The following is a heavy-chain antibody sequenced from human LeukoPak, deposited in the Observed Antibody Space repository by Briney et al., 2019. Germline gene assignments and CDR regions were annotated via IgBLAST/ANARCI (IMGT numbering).Heavy chain of an antibody. Sequence: SVKVSCKASGGTFSSYAISWVRQAPGQGLEWMGGIIPIFGTANYAQKCQGRVTLPTDESTSTAYMELSSLRSEDTAVYYCARVNVEYSYGPPYYYYSMDVWGEGTTVTVSS. CDR1: GGTFSSYA. D-gene: IGHD5-18*01. J-gene: IGHJ6*03. CDR2: IIPIFGTA. CDR3: ARVNVEYSYGPPYYYYSMDV. V-gene: IGHV1-69*05.